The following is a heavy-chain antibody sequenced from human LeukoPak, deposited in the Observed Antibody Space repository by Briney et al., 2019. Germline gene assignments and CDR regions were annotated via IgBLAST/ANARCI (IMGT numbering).Heavy chain of an antibody. CDR3: ARRVATTDHFDY. CDR1: GYTFTGYY. V-gene: IGHV1-18*04. Sequence: ASVKVSCKASGYTFTGYYMHWVRQAPGQGLEWMGWISGYNGNTNSAQKVQGRVTMTTDTSTTTAYMELRSLRSDDTAVYYCARRVATTDHFDYWGQGTLVTVSS. CDR2: ISGYNGNT. D-gene: IGHD5-12*01. J-gene: IGHJ4*02.